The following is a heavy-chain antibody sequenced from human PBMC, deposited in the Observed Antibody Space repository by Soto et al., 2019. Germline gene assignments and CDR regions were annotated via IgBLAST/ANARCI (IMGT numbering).Heavy chain of an antibody. CDR2: IFSNDEK. V-gene: IGHV2-26*01. D-gene: IGHD2-15*01. CDR1: GFSLSNARMG. CDR3: ARYIVVVVAANPHPYYYYYGMDV. J-gene: IGHJ6*02. Sequence: QVTLKESGPVLVKPTETLTLTCTVSGFSLSNARMGVSWIRQPPGKALEWLAHIFSNDEKSYSTSLKSRLTISKDTSKSQVVLTMTNMDPVDTATYYCARYIVVVVAANPHPYYYYYGMDVWGQGTTVTVSS.